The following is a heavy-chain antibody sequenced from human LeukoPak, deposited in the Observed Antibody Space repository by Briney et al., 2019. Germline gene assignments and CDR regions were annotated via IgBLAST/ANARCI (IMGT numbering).Heavy chain of an antibody. Sequence: ASVKVSCKATGYTFTGYYMHWVRQAPGQGLEWMGWINPNSGDTNFAQKFQGRVTMTRDTSISTAYMELGRLRSDDTAVYYCARGSGYLDIVVPRYYWGQGTLVTVSS. CDR2: INPNSGDT. V-gene: IGHV1-2*02. CDR1: GYTFTGYY. CDR3: ARGSGYLDIVVPRYY. J-gene: IGHJ4*02. D-gene: IGHD5-12*01.